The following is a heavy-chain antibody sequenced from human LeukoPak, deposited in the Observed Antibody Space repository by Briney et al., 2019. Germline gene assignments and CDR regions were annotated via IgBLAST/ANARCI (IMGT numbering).Heavy chain of an antibody. CDR3: ARDTGGSGSYPTYFDY. D-gene: IGHD3-10*01. Sequence: GGSLRLSCAASGFTFSSYWMSWVRQAPGKGLEWVANIKQDGSEKYYVDSVKGRFTISGDNAKNSLYLQMNSLRAEDTAVYYCARDTGGSGSYPTYFDYWGQGTLVTVSS. CDR1: GFTFSSYW. J-gene: IGHJ4*02. V-gene: IGHV3-7*01. CDR2: IKQDGSEK.